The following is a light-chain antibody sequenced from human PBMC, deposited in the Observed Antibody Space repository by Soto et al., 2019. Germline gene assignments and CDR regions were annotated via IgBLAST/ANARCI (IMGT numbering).Light chain of an antibody. CDR1: RDVGND. V-gene: IGKV1-17*01. Sequence: DIQMTKSPLTLSPSPGARATIACRASRDVGNDVSWYQQIPGKAPSLLIYGASSLEGGVPSRFSGSGSGTDFTLTISCLQSEDSATYYCQQYYSFPWTFGQGTKVDIK. CDR3: QQYYSFPWT. J-gene: IGKJ1*01. CDR2: GAS.